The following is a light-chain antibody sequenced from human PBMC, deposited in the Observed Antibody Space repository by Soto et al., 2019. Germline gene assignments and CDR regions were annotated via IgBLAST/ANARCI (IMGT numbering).Light chain of an antibody. V-gene: IGKV1-13*02. CDR1: QGISSA. CDR3: HQYGTVPLT. Sequence: AIQLIMYTSYLSASVGDRDTITWLSSQGISSALAWYQQKPGKAPKLLIYDASSLESGVPSRFSGSGSGTDFTLTISRLEPEDFSVYYCHQYGTVPLTFGPGTNVDI. CDR2: DAS. J-gene: IGKJ3*01.